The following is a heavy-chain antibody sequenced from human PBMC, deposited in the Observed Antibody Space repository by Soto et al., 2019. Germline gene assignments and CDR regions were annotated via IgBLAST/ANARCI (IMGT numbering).Heavy chain of an antibody. V-gene: IGHV4-30-4*01. CDR1: GGSISSYY. CDR2: IYYSGST. J-gene: IGHJ4*02. CDR3: ARAGDYYDSSGPFDY. Sequence: PSETLSLTCTVSGGSISSYYWSWIRQPPGKGLEWIGYIYYSGSTYYNPSLKSRVTISVDTSKNQFSLKLSSVTAADTAVYYCARAGDYYDSSGPFDYWGQGTLLTVSS. D-gene: IGHD3-22*01.